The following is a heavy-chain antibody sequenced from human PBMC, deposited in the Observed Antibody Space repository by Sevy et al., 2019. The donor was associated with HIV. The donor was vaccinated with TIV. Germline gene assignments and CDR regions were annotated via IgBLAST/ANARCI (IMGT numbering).Heavy chain of an antibody. V-gene: IGHV4-39*01. CDR3: ARHGGIAVATLDY. D-gene: IGHD6-19*01. Sequence: SETLSLTCTVSGGSISSTTYCWGWIRQPPGKGLEWIASIYYSGRTYYNVSLESRVTISVDMSENQFSLRLSSVTAADTAVYYCARHGGIAVATLDYWGQGTLVTVSS. CDR2: IYYSGRT. CDR1: GGSISSTTYC. J-gene: IGHJ4*02.